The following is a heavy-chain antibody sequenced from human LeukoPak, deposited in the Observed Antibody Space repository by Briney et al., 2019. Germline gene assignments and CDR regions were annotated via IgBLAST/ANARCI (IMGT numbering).Heavy chain of an antibody. CDR2: ISSSSSYI. CDR3: ARGGKRRGITLIVATSTRRDAFDI. Sequence: GGSLRLSCTASGFTFGDYAMTWVRQAPGKGLEWVSSISSSSSYIYYADSVKGRFTISRDNAKNSLYLQMNSLRAEDTAVYYCARGGKRRGITLIVATSTRRDAFDIWGQGTMVTVSS. V-gene: IGHV3-21*01. D-gene: IGHD3-22*01. CDR1: GFTFGDYA. J-gene: IGHJ3*02.